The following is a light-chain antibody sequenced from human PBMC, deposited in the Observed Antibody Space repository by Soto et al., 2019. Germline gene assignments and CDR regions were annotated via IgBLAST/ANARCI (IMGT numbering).Light chain of an antibody. Sequence: EIVLTQSPATLSLSPGERATLSCRASQSVSRFLAWYQQNPGQAPRLLIYDASNRATGIPARFSGSGSGTDFTLTISSLEPEDFAVHYCQQRSNWLTFGGGTKVEIK. CDR1: QSVSRF. CDR2: DAS. CDR3: QQRSNWLT. V-gene: IGKV3-11*01. J-gene: IGKJ4*01.